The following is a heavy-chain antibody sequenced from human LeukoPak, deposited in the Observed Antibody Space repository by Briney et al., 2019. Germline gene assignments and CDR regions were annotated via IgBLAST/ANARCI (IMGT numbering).Heavy chain of an antibody. J-gene: IGHJ3*02. D-gene: IGHD3-3*01. Sequence: GASVKVSCKASGYTFLNHGINWVRQAPGQRLEWMGWISTYNGHTNFALKIQGRVTLTTDTSTSTAYMELRSLRSDDTAIYYCARDRGQTRITIFTRSEAFDIWGQGTMVTVSS. V-gene: IGHV1-18*01. CDR2: ISTYNGHT. CDR1: GYTFLNHG. CDR3: ARDRGQTRITIFTRSEAFDI.